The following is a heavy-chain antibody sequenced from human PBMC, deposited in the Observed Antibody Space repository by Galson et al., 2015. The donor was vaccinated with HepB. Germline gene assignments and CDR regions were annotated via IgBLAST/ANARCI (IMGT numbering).Heavy chain of an antibody. CDR3: AKDISSCGNPVVCGGYFDY. J-gene: IGHJ4*02. D-gene: IGHD3-16*01. V-gene: IGHV3-43*01. CDR1: GFTFDDYT. Sequence: SLRLSCAASGFTFDDYTMHWVRQAPGKGLEWVSLISWDGGSTYYADSVKGRFTISRDNSKNSLYLQMNSLRTEDTALYYCAKDISSCGNPVVCGGYFDYWGQGTLVTVSS. CDR2: ISWDGGST.